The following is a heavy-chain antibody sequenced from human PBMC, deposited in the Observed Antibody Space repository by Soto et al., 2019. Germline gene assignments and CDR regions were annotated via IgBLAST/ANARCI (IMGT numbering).Heavy chain of an antibody. CDR3: TRARFYGAGSYYYFDY. Sequence: PGGSLRLSCTGSGFTFGDYALNWVRQPPGKGPESVGFIRSRAYGGTAEYAASVRGRFTISRDDSNSIAYLQMDSPETDDTAMYYCTRARFYGAGSYYYFDYWGQGALVTVSS. CDR2: IRSRAYGGTA. V-gene: IGHV3-49*04. CDR1: GFTFGDYA. D-gene: IGHD3-10*01. J-gene: IGHJ4*02.